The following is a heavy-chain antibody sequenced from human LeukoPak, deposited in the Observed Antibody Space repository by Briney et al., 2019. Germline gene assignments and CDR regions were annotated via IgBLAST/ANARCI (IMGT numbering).Heavy chain of an antibody. V-gene: IGHV4-39*01. CDR1: GGSISSSNYY. CDR3: AGTYSSSPFDY. D-gene: IGHD6-6*01. J-gene: IGHJ4*02. CDR2: IYYSGST. Sequence: PSETLSLTCTVSGGSISSSNYYWGWIRQPPGKGLEWIGSIYYSGSTYYNPSLKSRVTISVDTSKNQFSLKLSSVTAADTAVYYCAGTYSSSPFDYWGQGTLVTVSS.